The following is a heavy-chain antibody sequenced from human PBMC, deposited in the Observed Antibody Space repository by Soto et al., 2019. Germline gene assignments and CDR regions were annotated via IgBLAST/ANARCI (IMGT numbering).Heavy chain of an antibody. Sequence: QVQLQQWGAGLLKPSETLSLTCAVYGGSFSGYYWSWIRQPPGKGLEWIGEINHSGSTNYNPSLKSRVTISVDTSNNQFSLKLSSVTAADTAVYYCARYFAGSGWYLDYWGQGTLVTVSS. CDR1: GGSFSGYY. J-gene: IGHJ4*02. D-gene: IGHD6-19*01. CDR2: INHSGST. CDR3: ARYFAGSGWYLDY. V-gene: IGHV4-34*01.